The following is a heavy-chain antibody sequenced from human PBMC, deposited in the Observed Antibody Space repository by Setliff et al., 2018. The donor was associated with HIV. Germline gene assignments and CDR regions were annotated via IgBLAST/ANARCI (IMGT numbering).Heavy chain of an antibody. CDR1: RFTFRDYY. CDR2: ISSRGTTI. V-gene: IGHV3-11*01. D-gene: IGHD6-13*01. J-gene: IGHJ6*03. CDR3: AKTTPSSIRYPYCYYRDV. Sequence: GSLRLSCAASRFTFRDYYMSWIRQAPGKGLEWVSYISSRGTTIYYAGSVKGRFTISRDNAKNSLYLQMNSLRAEDTAVYYCAKTTPSSIRYPYCYYRDVWGKGTTVTVS.